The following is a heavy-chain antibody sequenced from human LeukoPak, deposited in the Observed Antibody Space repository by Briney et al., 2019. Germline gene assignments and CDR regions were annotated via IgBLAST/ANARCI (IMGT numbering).Heavy chain of an antibody. CDR3: ARDRRVIADNPRYNWFDP. CDR1: GFTFDDYG. CDR2: INWNGGST. D-gene: IGHD6-13*01. J-gene: IGHJ5*02. Sequence: PGGSLRLSCAASGFTFDDYGMSWVRQAPGKGLEWVSGINWNGGSTGYADSVKGRFTISRDNAMNSLYLQMNSLRAEDTALYYCARDRRVIADNPRYNWFDPWGQGTLVTVSS. V-gene: IGHV3-20*04.